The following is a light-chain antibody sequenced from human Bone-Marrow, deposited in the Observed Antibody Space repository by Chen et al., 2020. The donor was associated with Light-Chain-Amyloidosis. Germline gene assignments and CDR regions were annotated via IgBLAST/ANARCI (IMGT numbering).Light chain of an antibody. Sequence: QSVLTQPPSASGAPGQRVTISCSGSTSNVGGDYVYWYQQLPGSAPRLLFYSNDQRPSGVPDRFSASQSGTSASLAISGLRSEDEGDYYCAAWDASLSGPVFGGGTKLTVL. V-gene: IGLV1-47*01. CDR1: TSNVGGDY. CDR3: AAWDASLSGPV. J-gene: IGLJ3*02. CDR2: SND.